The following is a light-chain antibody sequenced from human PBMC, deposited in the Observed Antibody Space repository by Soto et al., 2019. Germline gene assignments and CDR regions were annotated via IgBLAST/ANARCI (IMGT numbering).Light chain of an antibody. V-gene: IGKV1-39*01. CDR2: VAS. CDR3: QKSFTTPLT. J-gene: IGKJ4*01. CDR1: QNIGRF. Sequence: DIQMTQSPSSLSASVGDRVTITCRASQNIGRFLNWHQQKPGKAPNVLINVASTLRSGVPSRFSGSGSGTDFNLTINSLQPEDFATYFCQKSFTTPLTFGGGTKVEIK.